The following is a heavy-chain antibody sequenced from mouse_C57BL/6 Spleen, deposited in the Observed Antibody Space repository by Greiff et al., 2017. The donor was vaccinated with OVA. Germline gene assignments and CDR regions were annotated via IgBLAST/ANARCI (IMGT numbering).Heavy chain of an antibody. CDR3: ARREEYYYAMDY. CDR1: GYTFTSYW. Sequence: VQLQQPGAELVRPGSSVKLSCKASGYTFTSYWMPWVKQRPIQGLEWIGNIDPSDSDTHYNQKFKDKATLTVDKSSSTAYMQLSSLTSEDSAVYYCARREEYYYAMDYWGQGTSVTVSS. V-gene: IGHV1-52*01. CDR2: IDPSDSDT. J-gene: IGHJ4*01.